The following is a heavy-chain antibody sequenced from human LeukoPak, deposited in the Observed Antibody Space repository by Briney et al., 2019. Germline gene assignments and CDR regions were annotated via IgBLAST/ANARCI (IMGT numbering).Heavy chain of an antibody. V-gene: IGHV3-21*01. J-gene: IGHJ4*02. CDR2: ISSSSSYI. D-gene: IGHD3-9*01. CDR3: ARREATKHIFAWSLSHYYFDY. Sequence: GGSLRLSCAASGFTFSSYSMNWVRQAPGKGLEWVSSISSSSSYIYYADSVKGRFTISRDNAKNSLYLQMNSLRAEDTAVYYCARREATKHIFAWSLSHYYFDYWGQGTLVTVSS. CDR1: GFTFSSYS.